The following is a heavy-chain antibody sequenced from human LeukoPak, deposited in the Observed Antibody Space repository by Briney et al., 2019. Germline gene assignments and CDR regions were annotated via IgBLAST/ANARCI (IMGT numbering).Heavy chain of an antibody. CDR1: GFSFSDYY. CDR2: ISGISSNI. CDR3: AKGGSTVTTWALFDI. V-gene: IGHV3-11*01. D-gene: IGHD4-17*01. Sequence: GGSLRLSCAASGFSFSDYYMTWIRQAPGKRLEWVSYISGISSNIQYADSVKGRFTISRDNAKNSLYLQMNSLRAEDTAVYYCAKGGSTVTTWALFDIWGQGTMVTVSS. J-gene: IGHJ3*02.